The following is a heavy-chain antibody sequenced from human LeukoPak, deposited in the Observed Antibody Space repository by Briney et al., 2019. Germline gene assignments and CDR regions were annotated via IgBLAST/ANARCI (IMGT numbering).Heavy chain of an antibody. D-gene: IGHD3-10*01. CDR2: INAGNGNT. Sequence: ASVKVSCKASGGTFSSYAISWVRQAPGQGLEWMGWINAGNGNTKYSQKFQGRVTITRDTSASTAYMELSSLRSEDTAVYYCAGRLNYGSGSSYGMDVWGQGTTVTVSS. J-gene: IGHJ6*02. V-gene: IGHV1-3*01. CDR3: AGRLNYGSGSSYGMDV. CDR1: GGTFSSYA.